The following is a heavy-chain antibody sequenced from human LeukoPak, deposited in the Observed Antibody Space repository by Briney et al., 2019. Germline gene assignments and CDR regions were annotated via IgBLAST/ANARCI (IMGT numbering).Heavy chain of an antibody. J-gene: IGHJ4*02. CDR1: GFTFRKYW. CDR2: IEANGNDK. Sequence: GVSLRLSCAASGFTFRKYWIPWVRKAPGRGLEGVATIEANGNDKDYESALQGPFTSSRDNARNSLSLRIDRLRAEDTAKYYCAREVFFQFDNWGQGALVTVSS. V-gene: IGHV3-7*03. CDR3: AREVFFQFDN.